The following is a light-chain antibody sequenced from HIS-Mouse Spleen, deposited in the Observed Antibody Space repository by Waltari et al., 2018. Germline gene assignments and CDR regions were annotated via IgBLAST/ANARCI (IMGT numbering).Light chain of an antibody. CDR1: ALPKQY. CDR2: EDS. J-gene: IGLJ2*01. V-gene: IGLV3-10*01. CDR3: YSTDSSGNHRV. Sequence: SYDLTQPPSVSVSPGQTARITCSGDALPKQYPYWYQQKSGQAPVLVLYEDSKRPSGIPERFSGSSSGTMATLTISGAQVEDEADYYCYSTDSSGNHRVFGGGTKLTVL.